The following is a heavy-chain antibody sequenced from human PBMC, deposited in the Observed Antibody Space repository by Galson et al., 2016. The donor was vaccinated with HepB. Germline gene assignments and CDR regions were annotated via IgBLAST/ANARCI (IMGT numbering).Heavy chain of an antibody. CDR2: TSSDETNK. CDR3: ARDAAVDTSLVHNSFGY. V-gene: IGHV3-30*03. D-gene: IGHD5-18*01. CDR1: GFTFSSFG. J-gene: IGHJ4*02. Sequence: SLRLSCAASGFTFSSFGFHWVRQAPGKGLEWVAVTSSDETNKFYVDSVKGRFTISRYNSKNTLYLQMNSLRAEYTAVYFCARDAAVDTSLVHNSFGYWGQGSLVTVSS.